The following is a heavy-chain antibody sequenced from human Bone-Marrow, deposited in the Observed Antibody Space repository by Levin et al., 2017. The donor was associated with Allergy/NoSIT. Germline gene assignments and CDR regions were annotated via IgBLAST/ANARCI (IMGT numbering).Heavy chain of an antibody. V-gene: IGHV3-73*01. Sequence: KVSCAASGFTFSGSAMHWVRQASGKGLEWVGRIRSKVNSYATAYAESVKGRFTISRDDSKNTAYLQVNSLKTEDTAVYYCTRSRGDSSSSYFDYWGRGTLVTVSS. CDR1: GFTFSGSA. CDR3: TRSRGDSSSSYFDY. J-gene: IGHJ4*02. CDR2: IRSKVNSYAT. D-gene: IGHD2-2*01.